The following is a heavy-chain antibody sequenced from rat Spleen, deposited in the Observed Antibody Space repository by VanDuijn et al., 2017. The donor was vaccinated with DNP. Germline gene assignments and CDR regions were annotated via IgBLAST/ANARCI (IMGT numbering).Heavy chain of an antibody. J-gene: IGHJ2*01. D-gene: IGHD1-4*01. Sequence: EVQLVESGGGLVQPGRSLKLSCAASGFTFSDYNMAWVRQAPKKGLEWVATIMYEESRTYYRDSVKGRFTISRDNANSTLYLQMDSLRSEDSATYYCARVNRVPDYWGQGVMVPVSS. CDR2: IMYEESRT. CDR3: ARVNRVPDY. V-gene: IGHV5S10*01. CDR1: GFTFSDYN.